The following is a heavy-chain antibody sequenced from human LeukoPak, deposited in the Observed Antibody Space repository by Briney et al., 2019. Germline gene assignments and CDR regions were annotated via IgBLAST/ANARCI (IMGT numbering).Heavy chain of an antibody. CDR3: GRDALVGYFSYYYIDV. Sequence: SETLSLTCTVSDGPIRSHYWTWIRQSPLKGLEWIGDISNSGSTKYNPSLKSRVTISMDTSKSQFSLRLTSVTAVDTAVYYCGRDALVGYFSYYYIDVWGKGTTVTVSS. V-gene: IGHV4-59*11. D-gene: IGHD2-15*01. CDR2: ISNSGST. CDR1: DGPIRSHY. J-gene: IGHJ6*03.